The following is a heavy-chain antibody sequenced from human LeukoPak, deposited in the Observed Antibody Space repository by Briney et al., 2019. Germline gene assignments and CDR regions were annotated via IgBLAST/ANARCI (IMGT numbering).Heavy chain of an antibody. CDR1: GFTFSSYA. J-gene: IGHJ6*02. CDR3: ARDLDISYCSSTSCSILMTYGMDV. CDR2: ISYDGSNK. Sequence: GGSLRLSCAASGFTFSSYAMHWVRQAPGKGLEWVAVISYDGSNKYYADSVKGRFTISRDNSKNTLYLQMNSLRAEDTAVYYCARDLDISYCSSTSCSILMTYGMDVWGQGTTVTVSS. V-gene: IGHV3-30-3*01. D-gene: IGHD2-2*01.